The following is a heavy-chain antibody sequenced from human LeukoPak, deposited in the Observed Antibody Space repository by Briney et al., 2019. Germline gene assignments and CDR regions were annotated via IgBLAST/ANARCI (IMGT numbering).Heavy chain of an antibody. CDR2: IKQDGSEK. Sequence: GGSLRLSCTASGFTFSSCWMSWVRQAPGKGLEWVAKIKQDGSEKHYVDSVKVRFTISRDNAKNSLYLQMNSLRAEDTAVFYCARGGSGSYYAVTPYWGQGTLVTVSS. D-gene: IGHD1-26*01. CDR1: GFTFSSCW. CDR3: ARGGSGSYYAVTPY. J-gene: IGHJ4*02. V-gene: IGHV3-7*01.